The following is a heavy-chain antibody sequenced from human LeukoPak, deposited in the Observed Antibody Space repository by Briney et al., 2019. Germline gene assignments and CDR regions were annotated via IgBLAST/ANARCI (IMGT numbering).Heavy chain of an antibody. CDR3: AKDLLWGRASYYYYGMDV. D-gene: IGHD2-2*01. J-gene: IGHJ6*02. V-gene: IGHV3-23*01. Sequence: PGGSLRLSCAASGFTFSSYAMSWVRQAPAKGLEWVSAISGSGGSTYYADSVKGRFTISRDNSKNTLYLQMNSLRAEDTAVYYCAKDLLWGRASYYYYGMDVWGQGTTVTVSS. CDR2: ISGSGGST. CDR1: GFTFSSYA.